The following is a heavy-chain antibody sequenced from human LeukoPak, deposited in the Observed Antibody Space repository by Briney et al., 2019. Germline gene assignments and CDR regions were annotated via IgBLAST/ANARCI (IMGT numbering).Heavy chain of an antibody. Sequence: PSETLSLTCTVSGGSISSGGYSWSWIRQPPGQGLEWIGYLYHSGNTYYNPSLKSRVTISVDRSNNQFSLKLTSVTAADTAVYYCAREGSGYLYGSWGQGTLVTVSS. CDR3: AREGSGYLYGS. V-gene: IGHV4-30-2*01. CDR1: GGSISSGGYS. CDR2: LYHSGNT. D-gene: IGHD3-22*01. J-gene: IGHJ5*02.